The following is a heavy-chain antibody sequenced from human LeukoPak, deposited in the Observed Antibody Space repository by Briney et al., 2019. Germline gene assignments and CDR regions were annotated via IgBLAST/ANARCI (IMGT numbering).Heavy chain of an antibody. CDR2: INPSGGST. CDR3: ARFSRAAAGTPDDY. J-gene: IGHJ4*02. CDR1: GYTFTSYY. V-gene: IGHV1-46*01. D-gene: IGHD6-13*01. Sequence: ASVKVSCKASGYTFTSYYMHWARQAPGQGLEWMGIINPSGGSTSYAQKFQGRVTMTRDTSTSTVHMELSSLRSKDTAVYYCARFSRAAAGTPDDYWGQGTLVTVSS.